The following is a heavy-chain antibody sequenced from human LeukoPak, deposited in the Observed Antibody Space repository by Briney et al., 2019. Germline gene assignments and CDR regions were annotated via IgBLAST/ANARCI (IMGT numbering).Heavy chain of an antibody. V-gene: IGHV4-59*01. Sequence: SETLSLTCSVSGDSIRRYYWSWIRQSPGKGLEWIGLMYYGGITKYNPSLQSRVTMSLDTSKNHFSLTVNSVTAADTAVYYCATFFGGSSGYFDYWGQGTLVTVSS. D-gene: IGHD4-23*01. CDR2: MYYGGIT. J-gene: IGHJ4*02. CDR3: ATFFGGSSGYFDY. CDR1: GDSIRRYY.